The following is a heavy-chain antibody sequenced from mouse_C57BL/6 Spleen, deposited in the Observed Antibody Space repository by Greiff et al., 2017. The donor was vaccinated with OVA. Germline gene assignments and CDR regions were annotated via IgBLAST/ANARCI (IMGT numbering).Heavy chain of an antibody. V-gene: IGHV5-9-1*02. J-gene: IGHJ4*01. Sequence: EVKLVESGEGLVKPGGSLKLSCAASGFTFSSYAMSWVRQTPEKRLEWVAYISSGGDYIYYADTVKGRFTISRDNARNTLYLQMSSLKSEDTAMYYCTRHYVQPDYYAMDYWGQGTSVTVSS. CDR3: TRHYVQPDYYAMDY. D-gene: IGHD5-5*01. CDR2: ISSGGDYI. CDR1: GFTFSSYA.